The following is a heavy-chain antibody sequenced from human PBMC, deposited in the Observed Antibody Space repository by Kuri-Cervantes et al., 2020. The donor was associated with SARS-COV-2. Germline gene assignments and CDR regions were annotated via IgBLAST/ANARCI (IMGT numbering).Heavy chain of an antibody. CDR2: IYPTDSDT. Sequence: ASVKVSCKGSGFRFTTYWIGWVRQMPGKGLEWMAIIYPTDSDTRYSPSFQGQVTISADKSISTAYLQWSSLKASDSAMYYCARTRGSYYTDAFDLWGQGTMVTVSS. D-gene: IGHD1-26*01. CDR3: ARTRGSYYTDAFDL. J-gene: IGHJ3*01. V-gene: IGHV5-51*01. CDR1: GFRFTTYW.